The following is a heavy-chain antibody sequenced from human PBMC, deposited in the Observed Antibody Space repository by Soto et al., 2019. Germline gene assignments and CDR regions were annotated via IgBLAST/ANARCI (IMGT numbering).Heavy chain of an antibody. Sequence: SETLSLTCTVSGGSISSGDYHWSWIRQPPGKGLEWIGYIYYSGSTYYNPSLKSRVTISVDTSKNQFSLKLSSVTAADTAVYYCASRLRFLEWAPIWGQGTLVTVSS. D-gene: IGHD3-3*01. CDR3: ASRLRFLEWAPI. CDR1: GGSISSGDYH. CDR2: IYYSGST. J-gene: IGHJ4*02. V-gene: IGHV4-30-4*01.